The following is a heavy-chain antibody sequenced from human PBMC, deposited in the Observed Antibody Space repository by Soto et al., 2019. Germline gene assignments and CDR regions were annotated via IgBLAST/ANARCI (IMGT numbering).Heavy chain of an antibody. J-gene: IGHJ4*02. CDR2: IIPIFGTA. D-gene: IGHD2-15*01. V-gene: IGHV1-69*13. CDR1: GGTFSSYA. CDR3: ARVSSYCSGGSCYPAYFDY. Sequence: SVKVSCKASGGTFSSYAISWVRQAPGQGLEWMGGIIPIFGTANYAQKFQGRVTSTADESTSTAYMELSSLRSEDTAVYYCARVSSYCSGGSCYPAYFDYWGQGTLVTVSS.